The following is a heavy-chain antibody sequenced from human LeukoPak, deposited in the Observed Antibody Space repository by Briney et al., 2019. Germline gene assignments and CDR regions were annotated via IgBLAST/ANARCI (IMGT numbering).Heavy chain of an antibody. CDR1: GFTFSSYG. J-gene: IGHJ4*02. CDR3: ANGRTFQLPETPEFDY. CDR2: ISSDGSNK. V-gene: IGHV3-30*18. D-gene: IGHD2-2*01. Sequence: GGSLRLSCAGSGFTFSSYGMHWVRQAPGKGLEGVAVISSDGSNKYYADSVKGRFTISRDNSKNTLYLQMNSLRAEDTAVYYCANGRTFQLPETPEFDYWGQGTLVTVSS.